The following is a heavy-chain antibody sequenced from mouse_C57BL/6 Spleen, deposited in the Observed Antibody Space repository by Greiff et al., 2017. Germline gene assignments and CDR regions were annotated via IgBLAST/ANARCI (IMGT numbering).Heavy chain of an antibody. V-gene: IGHV1-55*01. Sequence: QVQLQQPGAELVKPGASVKMSCKASGYTFTSYCITWVKQRPGQGLEWIGDIYPGSGSTNYNEKFKSKATLTVDTSSSTAYMQLSSLTSEDSAVYYCARRKWDDYYAMDYWGQGTSVTVSS. D-gene: IGHD4-1*02. CDR2: IYPGSGST. CDR3: ARRKWDDYYAMDY. J-gene: IGHJ4*01. CDR1: GYTFTSYC.